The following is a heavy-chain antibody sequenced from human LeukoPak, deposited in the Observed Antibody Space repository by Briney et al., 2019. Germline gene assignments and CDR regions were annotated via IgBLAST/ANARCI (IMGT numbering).Heavy chain of an antibody. CDR3: VRAGYCSSARGAYFDR. V-gene: IGHV3-30-3*01. CDR2: ISYDGTNK. J-gene: IGHJ4*02. D-gene: IGHD2-2*01. Sequence: PGRSLRLSRAASRFTFSSHAMHWLRQAPGKGLEGVALISYDGTNKYYPHPVNARFTISRDNSKNTLYLQMNSLRVEETAMYFCVRAGYCSSARGAYFDRWGQGTLVTVSS. CDR1: RFTFSSHA.